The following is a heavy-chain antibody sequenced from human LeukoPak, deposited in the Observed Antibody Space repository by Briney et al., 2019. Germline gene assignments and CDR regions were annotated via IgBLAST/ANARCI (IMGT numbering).Heavy chain of an antibody. V-gene: IGHV3-53*01. Sequence: GGSLSFFGEASGFTASGNNMSWVRKAPGKGLEWVSVIYSGGSTYYADSVKGRFTISRDNSKNTLYLQMNSLRAEDTAVYYCARDHAVAGYYYGMDVWGQGTTVTVSS. CDR3: ARDHAVAGYYYGMDV. CDR2: IYSGGST. CDR1: GFTASGNN. J-gene: IGHJ6*02. D-gene: IGHD6-19*01.